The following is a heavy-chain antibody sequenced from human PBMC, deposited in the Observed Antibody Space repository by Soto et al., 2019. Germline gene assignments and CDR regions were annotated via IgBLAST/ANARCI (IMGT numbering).Heavy chain of an antibody. D-gene: IGHD3-3*01. CDR2: IDVGGGSA. CDR3: AKEDDAWTNGHFNV. Sequence: EVQLLESGGGLVQPGGSLRLSCAASGFTFSSYDMSWVRQAPGKGLEWVSGIDVGGGSAYYADSVKGRFTIYRDNSKNTLHLQLNSLRSEDTAIYYCAKEDDAWTNGHFNVWGQGTVVTFSS. J-gene: IGHJ3*01. V-gene: IGHV3-23*01. CDR1: GFTFSSYD.